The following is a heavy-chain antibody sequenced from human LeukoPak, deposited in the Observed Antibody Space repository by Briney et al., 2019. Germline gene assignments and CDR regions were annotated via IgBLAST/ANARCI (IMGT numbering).Heavy chain of an antibody. V-gene: IGHV3-30-3*01. CDR3: ARDSPPTIGGGGRYFDY. Sequence: GGSLRLSCAASGFTFSSYAMHWVRQAPGKGLEWVAVISYDGSNKYYADSVKGRFTISRGNSKSTLYLQMNSLRAEDTAVYYCARDSPPTIGGGGRYFDYWGQGTLVTVSS. D-gene: IGHD1-26*01. CDR1: GFTFSSYA. J-gene: IGHJ4*02. CDR2: ISYDGSNK.